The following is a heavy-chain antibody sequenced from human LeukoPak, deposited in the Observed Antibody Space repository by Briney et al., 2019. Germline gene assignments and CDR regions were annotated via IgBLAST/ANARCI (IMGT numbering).Heavy chain of an antibody. CDR1: GGSISSGGYY. J-gene: IGHJ3*02. Sequence: SETLSLTCTVSGGSISSGGYYWSWIRQHPGKGLEWIGYIYYSGSTYYNPSLKSRVTISVDTSKNQFSLKLSSVTAADTAVYYCARGVVTMVRATDAFDIWGQGTMVTVSS. D-gene: IGHD3-10*01. V-gene: IGHV4-31*03. CDR2: IYYSGST. CDR3: ARGVVTMVRATDAFDI.